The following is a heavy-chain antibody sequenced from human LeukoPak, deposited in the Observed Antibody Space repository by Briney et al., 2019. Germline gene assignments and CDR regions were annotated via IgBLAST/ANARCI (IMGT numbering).Heavy chain of an antibody. V-gene: IGHV4-61*01. CDR1: GGSVSSGSYY. D-gene: IGHD3-22*01. CDR3: ASTYYYDSSGYHPDY. J-gene: IGHJ4*02. CDR2: IYSSGST. Sequence: SETLSLTCTVSGGSVSSGSYYWSWIRQPPGKGLEWIGYIYSSGSTNYNPSLKSRVTISVDTSKNQFSLKLSSVTAADTAVYYCASTYYYDSSGYHPDYWGQGTLVTVSS.